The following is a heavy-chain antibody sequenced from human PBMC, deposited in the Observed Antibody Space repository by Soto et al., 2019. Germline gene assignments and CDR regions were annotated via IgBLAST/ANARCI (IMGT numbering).Heavy chain of an antibody. D-gene: IGHD1-1*01. CDR1: GGTFSSYT. V-gene: IGHV1-69*02. CDR3: ANWNDFAFDY. Sequence: QVQLVQSGAEVKKPGSSVKVSCKASGGTFSSYTISWVRQAPGQGLEWMGRIIPILGIANYAQKFQGRVTITADKSTSTAYMELSSLRSEDTAVYSCANWNDFAFDYWGQGTLVTVSS. J-gene: IGHJ4*02. CDR2: IIPILGIA.